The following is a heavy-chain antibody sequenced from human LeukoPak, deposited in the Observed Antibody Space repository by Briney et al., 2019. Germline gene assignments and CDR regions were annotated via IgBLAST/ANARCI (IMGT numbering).Heavy chain of an antibody. V-gene: IGHV3-43*01. CDR2: LTWDGGRT. CDR1: GFTFDDYT. CDR3: ARTPQKYCGSTSCFNWFDS. J-gene: IGHJ5*01. D-gene: IGHD2-2*01. Sequence: GGSLRLSCAASGFTFDDYTMHWVRQAPGKGLEWASLLTWDGGRTYYAGSVKGRFTISRDNSKNTLYLQMNSLRTEDTALYYCARTPQKYCGSTSCFNWFDSWGQGTLVTVSS.